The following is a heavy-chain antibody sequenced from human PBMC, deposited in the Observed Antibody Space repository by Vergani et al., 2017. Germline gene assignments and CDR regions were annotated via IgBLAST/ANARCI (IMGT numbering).Heavy chain of an antibody. V-gene: IGHV5-51*03. J-gene: IGHJ4*02. D-gene: IGHD1-1*01. CDR2: IYPANSDP. CDR1: EYSFGNYW. Sequence: EVELVQSGPEMRKPGESLKISCKGSEYSFGNYWIGWVRQMHGKGLEWMGIIYPANSDPIYSPSFPGQVTISADKSISTAFLQWDSLKPSDTALYYCARYTTYTDSWRQGTLVTVSS. CDR3: ARYTTYTDS.